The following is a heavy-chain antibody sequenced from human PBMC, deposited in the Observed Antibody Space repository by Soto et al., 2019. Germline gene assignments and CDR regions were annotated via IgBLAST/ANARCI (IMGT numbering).Heavy chain of an antibody. Sequence: QVHLQESGPGLVKPSVTLSLTSTGSGLSVPNNYWRWIRRPPGKGLEWIGYIYYTGHTNYDPSLQSRVTMSVDTSKNHVSLSLASCDDADTSVYYCARALWYSEYWVQGTLVIVSS. CDR2: IYYTGHT. J-gene: IGHJ4*02. V-gene: IGHV4-59*02. CDR1: GLSVPNNY. CDR3: ARALWYSEY.